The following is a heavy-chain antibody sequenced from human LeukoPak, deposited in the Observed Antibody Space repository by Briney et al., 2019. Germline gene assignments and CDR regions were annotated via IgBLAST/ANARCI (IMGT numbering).Heavy chain of an antibody. Sequence: SETLSLTCTVSGGSISSGSYYWSWIRRPAGKGLEWIGRIYTSGSTNYNPSLKSRVTISVDTSKNQFSLKLSSVTAADTAVYYCAREGGGELTNFDYWGQGTLVTVSS. J-gene: IGHJ4*02. CDR2: IYTSGST. V-gene: IGHV4-61*02. CDR3: AREGGGELTNFDY. CDR1: GGSISSGSYY. D-gene: IGHD1-26*01.